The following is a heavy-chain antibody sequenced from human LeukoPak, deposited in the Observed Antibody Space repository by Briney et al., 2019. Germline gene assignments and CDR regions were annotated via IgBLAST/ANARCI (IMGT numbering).Heavy chain of an antibody. CDR2: ISWNSGSI. V-gene: IGHV3-9*01. Sequence: GGSLRLSCAASGFTFDDYAMHWVRQAPGKGLEWVSGISWNSGSIGYADSVKGRFTISRDNAKNSLYLQMNSLRAEDTALYYCAKDRSGGPGLNHFDYWGQGTLVTVSS. J-gene: IGHJ4*02. D-gene: IGHD3-10*01. CDR3: AKDRSGGPGLNHFDY. CDR1: GFTFDDYA.